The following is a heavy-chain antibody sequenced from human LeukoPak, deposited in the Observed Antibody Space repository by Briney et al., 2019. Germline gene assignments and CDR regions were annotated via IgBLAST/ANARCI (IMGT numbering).Heavy chain of an antibody. CDR2: ISSSSSYI. J-gene: IGHJ4*02. CDR1: GFTFSSYW. V-gene: IGHV3-21*01. CDR3: ARGPWFGELPLDY. D-gene: IGHD3-10*01. Sequence: PGGSLRLSCAASGFTFSSYWMHWVRQAPGKGLEWVSSISSSSSYIYYADSVKGRFTISRDNAKNSLYLQMNSLRAEDTAVYYCARGPWFGELPLDYWGQGTLVTVSS.